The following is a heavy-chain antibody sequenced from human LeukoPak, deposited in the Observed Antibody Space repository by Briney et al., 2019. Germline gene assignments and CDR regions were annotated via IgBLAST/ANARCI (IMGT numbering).Heavy chain of an antibody. V-gene: IGHV3-30*04. J-gene: IGHJ4*02. CDR2: ISYDGSNK. Sequence: GGSLRLSCAASGFTFSSYAMHWVRQAPGKGLEWVAVISYDGSNKYYADSVKGRFTISRDNPKNTLYLQMNSLRAEDTAVYYCARGDSSSWYSPFDYWGQGTLVTVST. CDR1: GFTFSSYA. CDR3: ARGDSSSWYSPFDY. D-gene: IGHD6-13*01.